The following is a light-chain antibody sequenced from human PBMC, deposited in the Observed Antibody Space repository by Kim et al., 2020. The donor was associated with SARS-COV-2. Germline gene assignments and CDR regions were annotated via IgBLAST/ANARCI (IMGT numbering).Light chain of an antibody. CDR3: LKDYDNPRT. Sequence: AIQMTQSPSSLSASVGDRVTITCRASQGIRNYLGWYQQKPGRAPNLLIYATSTLQSGVPSRFSGSGSGTEFTLTISSLQLEDVATYYCLKDYDNPRTFGAGTKVDIK. J-gene: IGKJ4*01. CDR2: ATS. CDR1: QGIRNY. V-gene: IGKV1-6*01.